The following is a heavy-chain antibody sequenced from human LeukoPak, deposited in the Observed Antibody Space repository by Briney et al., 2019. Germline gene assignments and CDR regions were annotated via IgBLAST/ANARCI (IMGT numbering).Heavy chain of an antibody. CDR2: INWSSGNI. CDR1: GFTFDDYA. D-gene: IGHD3-22*01. J-gene: IGHJ4*02. V-gene: IGHV3-9*01. CDR3: ARGSWDYYDSSSYYFDY. Sequence: PGRSLRLSCAASGFTFDDYAMHWVRQAPGKGLEWVSSINWSSGNIGYADSVKGRFTISRDNAKNSLYLQMNSLRAEDTALYYCARGSWDYYDSSSYYFDYWGQGTLVTVSS.